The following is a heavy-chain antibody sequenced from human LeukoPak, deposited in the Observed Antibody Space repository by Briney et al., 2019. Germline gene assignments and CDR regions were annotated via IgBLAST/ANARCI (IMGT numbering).Heavy chain of an antibody. Sequence: GGSLRLSCAASGFTFSSYAMSWVRQAPGKGLEWVSAISGSGGSTYYADSVKGRFTISRDNSKNTLYLQMNSLRAEDTAVYYCANSIAVAGLFDYWGQGTLVTVSS. D-gene: IGHD6-19*01. CDR1: GFTFSSYA. J-gene: IGHJ4*02. CDR3: ANSIAVAGLFDY. V-gene: IGHV3-23*01. CDR2: ISGSGGST.